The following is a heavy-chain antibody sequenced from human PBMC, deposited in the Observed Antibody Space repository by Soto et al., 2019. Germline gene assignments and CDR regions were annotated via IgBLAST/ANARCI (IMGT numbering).Heavy chain of an antibody. J-gene: IGHJ4*02. CDR3: AMVAAGDIVVVARGWDY. D-gene: IGHD2-15*01. V-gene: IGHV1-8*01. Sequence: ASVKVSCKASGYTFTSYDINWVRQATGQGLEWMGWMNPNSGNTGYAQKFQGRVTMTRNTSISTAYMELSSLRSEDTAVYYCAMVAAGDIVVVARGWDYWGQGTLVTVSS. CDR2: MNPNSGNT. CDR1: GYTFTSYD.